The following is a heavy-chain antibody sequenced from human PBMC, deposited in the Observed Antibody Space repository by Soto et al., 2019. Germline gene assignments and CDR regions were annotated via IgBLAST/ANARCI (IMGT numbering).Heavy chain of an antibody. Sequence: QVQLQESGPGLVKPSETLSLTCTVSGGSISSYYWSWIRQPAGKGLEWIGRIYTSGSTNYNPSLKGRGTMAVDTSKNQFSLKLSSVTAADTAVYYCARTPRTYQPMGGWFDPWGQGTLVTVSS. CDR1: GGSISSYY. CDR3: ARTPRTYQPMGGWFDP. J-gene: IGHJ5*02. CDR2: IYTSGST. V-gene: IGHV4-4*07. D-gene: IGHD2-2*01.